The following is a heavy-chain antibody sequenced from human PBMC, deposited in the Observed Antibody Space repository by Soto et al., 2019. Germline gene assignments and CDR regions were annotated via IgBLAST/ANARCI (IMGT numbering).Heavy chain of an antibody. Sequence: GGSLRLSXAASGFTFSSYAMSWVRQAPGKGREWVSGIVGSGGSTYYADSVKGRFIISRDNSKNTLYLQINSLRVEDTAVYYCAQVPDYGDYGVVYWYFDLWGRGTLVTVSS. J-gene: IGHJ2*01. CDR2: IVGSGGST. CDR3: AQVPDYGDYGVVYWYFDL. D-gene: IGHD4-17*01. CDR1: GFTFSSYA. V-gene: IGHV3-23*01.